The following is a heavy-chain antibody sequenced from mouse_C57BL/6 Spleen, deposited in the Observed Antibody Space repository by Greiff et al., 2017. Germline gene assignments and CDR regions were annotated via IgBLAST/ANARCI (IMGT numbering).Heavy chain of an antibody. CDR2: IYPGSGST. J-gene: IGHJ2*01. D-gene: IGHD1-1*01. Sequence: VQLQQPGAELVKPGASVKMSCKASGYTFTSYWITWVKQRPGQGLEWIGDIYPGSGSTNYNEKFKSKATLTVDTSSSTAYMQLSSLTSEDSAVYYCARGHYGSSYGFDYWGQGTTRTVSS. CDR1: GYTFTSYW. CDR3: ARGHYGSSYGFDY. V-gene: IGHV1-55*01.